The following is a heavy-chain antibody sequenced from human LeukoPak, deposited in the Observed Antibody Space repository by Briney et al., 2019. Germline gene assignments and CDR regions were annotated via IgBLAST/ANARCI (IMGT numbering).Heavy chain of an antibody. Sequence: PGGSLRLSCAASGFTFSSYAMHWVRQAPGKGLEYVSAISSNGGSTYYANSVKGRFTISRDNSKNTLYLQMGSLRAEDMAVYYCARGHYQLLYWGFDYWGQGTLVTVSS. CDR1: GFTFSSYA. D-gene: IGHD2-2*02. CDR2: ISSNGGST. V-gene: IGHV3-64*01. CDR3: ARGHYQLLYWGFDY. J-gene: IGHJ4*02.